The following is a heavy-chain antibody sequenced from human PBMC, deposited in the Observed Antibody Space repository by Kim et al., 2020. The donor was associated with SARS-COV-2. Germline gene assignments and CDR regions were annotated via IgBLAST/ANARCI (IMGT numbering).Heavy chain of an antibody. J-gene: IGHJ6*02. Sequence: SVKVSCKASGGTFSSYAISWVRQAPGQGLEWMGGIIPIFGTANYAQKFQGRVTITADESTSTAYMELSSLRSEDTAVYYCARLDIVATTNYYYYGMDVWGQGTTVTVSS. CDR2: IIPIFGTA. CDR3: ARLDIVATTNYYYYGMDV. V-gene: IGHV1-69*13. CDR1: GGTFSSYA. D-gene: IGHD5-12*01.